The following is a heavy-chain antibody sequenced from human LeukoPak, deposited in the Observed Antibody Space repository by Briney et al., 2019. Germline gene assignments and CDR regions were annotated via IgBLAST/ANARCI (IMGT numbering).Heavy chain of an antibody. CDR3: ARDRSFLYYFDS. CDR2: ISSSSSYI. Sequence: GGSLRLSCAASGFTFSDYYMNWVRQAPGKGLEWVSSISSSSSYIYYADSVRGRFSISRDNAKNSLYLQMNSLRAEDMAVYYCARDRSFLYYFDSWGHGTLVTVSS. J-gene: IGHJ4*01. V-gene: IGHV3-21*01. D-gene: IGHD3-10*01. CDR1: GFTFSDYY.